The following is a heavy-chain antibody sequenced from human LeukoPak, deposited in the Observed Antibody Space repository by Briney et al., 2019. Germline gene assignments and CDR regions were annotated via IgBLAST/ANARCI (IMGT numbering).Heavy chain of an antibody. J-gene: IGHJ4*02. CDR2: ISWNSGSI. V-gene: IGHV3-9*01. D-gene: IGHD6-19*01. Sequence: GGSLRLSCAGSGFIFNNYAMHWVRQPPGKGLEWVSGISWNSGSIDYADSVKGRFTISRDNAKNSLYLQMNGLRVEDTAFYYCAKDNRRHYTSGPNPDSLHWGQVALVTVSS. CDR1: GFIFNNYA. CDR3: AKDNRRHYTSGPNPDSLH.